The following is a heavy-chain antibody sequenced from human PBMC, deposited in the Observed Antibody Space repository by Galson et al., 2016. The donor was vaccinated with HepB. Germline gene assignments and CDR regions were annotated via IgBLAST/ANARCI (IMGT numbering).Heavy chain of an antibody. D-gene: IGHD5-24*01. V-gene: IGHV3-23*01. J-gene: IGHJ3*02. Sequence: SLRLSCAASGFNFYNYGMSWVRQAPGKGLEWVSSMSGSGGDTFYADSVKGRFTISRDNSKNTLYLQVNGLRAEDTAIYYCARPGDGYRGDGAFDIWGQGTVVTVSS. CDR3: ARPGDGYRGDGAFDI. CDR1: GFNFYNYG. CDR2: MSGSGGDT.